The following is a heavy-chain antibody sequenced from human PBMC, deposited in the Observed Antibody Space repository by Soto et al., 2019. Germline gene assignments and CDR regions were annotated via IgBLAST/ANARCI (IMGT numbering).Heavy chain of an antibody. J-gene: IGHJ6*02. CDR1: GFTFSSYS. Sequence: GGSLRLSCAASGFTFSSYSMNWVRQAPGKGLEWVSYISSSSSTIYYADSVKGRFTISRDNAKNSLYLQMNSLRDEDTAVYYCARGGYCSGGSCYRAYYYYYGMDVWGQGTTVTVSS. D-gene: IGHD2-15*01. CDR2: ISSSSSTI. V-gene: IGHV3-48*02. CDR3: ARGGYCSGGSCYRAYYYYYGMDV.